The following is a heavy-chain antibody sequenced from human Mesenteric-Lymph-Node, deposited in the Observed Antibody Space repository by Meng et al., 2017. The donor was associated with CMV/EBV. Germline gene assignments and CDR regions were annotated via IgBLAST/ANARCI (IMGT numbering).Heavy chain of an antibody. CDR3: ARDGPREQQLAPQYFQY. Sequence: TFTSYTITWVRQAPGHGLEWMGRLIPILTTANYAQKFQGRVTITADKYTNTAYMNLSTLRSEDTAVYYCARDGPREQQLAPQYFQYWGQGTLVTVSS. V-gene: IGHV1-69*08. D-gene: IGHD6-13*01. CDR1: TFTSYT. J-gene: IGHJ1*01. CDR2: LIPILTTA.